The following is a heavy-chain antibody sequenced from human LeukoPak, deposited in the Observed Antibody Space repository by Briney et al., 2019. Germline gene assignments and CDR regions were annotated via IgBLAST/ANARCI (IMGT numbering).Heavy chain of an antibody. CDR2: ISSSSSYT. D-gene: IGHD3-10*01. CDR3: ARSPSMVRGVITFFDY. J-gene: IGHJ4*02. CDR1: GFTFGDYY. V-gene: IGHV3-11*06. Sequence: PGGSLRLSCAASGFTFGDYYMSWIRQAPGKGLEWVSYISSSSSYTNYADSVKGRFTISRDNAKNSLYLQMNSLRAEDTAVYYCARSPSMVRGVITFFDYWGQGTLVTVSS.